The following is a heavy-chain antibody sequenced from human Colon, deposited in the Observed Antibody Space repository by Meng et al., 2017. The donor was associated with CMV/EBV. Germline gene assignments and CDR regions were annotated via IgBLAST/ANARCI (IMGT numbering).Heavy chain of an antibody. CDR1: GFTLSSHY. J-gene: IGHJ6*02. CDR3: ARDAMDV. V-gene: IGHV3-66*01. Sequence: GGSLRLSCEASGFTLSSHYMSWVRQAPGKGLKWVSTLYRGGTPYYAGTVQGRFTISRDKSKNTLYLQVNSLAAGDTAVYYCARDAMDVWGQGTTVTVSS. CDR2: LYRGGTP.